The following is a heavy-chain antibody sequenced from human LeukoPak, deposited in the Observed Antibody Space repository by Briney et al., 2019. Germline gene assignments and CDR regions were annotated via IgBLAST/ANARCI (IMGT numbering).Heavy chain of an antibody. D-gene: IGHD2-15*01. V-gene: IGHV1-69*06. CDR1: GGTFSSYA. CDR2: IFPIFGTA. J-gene: IGHJ4*02. CDR3: ASRYCSGGSCYGTYFDY. Sequence: GASVKVSCKASGGTFSSYAISWVRQAPGQGLEWMGGIFPIFGTANYAQKFQGRVTITADKSTSTAYMELSSLRSEDTDVYYCASRYCSGGSCYGTYFDYWGQGTLVTVSS.